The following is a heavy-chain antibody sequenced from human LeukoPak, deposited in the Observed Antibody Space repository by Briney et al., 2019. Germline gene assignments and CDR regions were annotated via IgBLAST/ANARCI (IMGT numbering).Heavy chain of an antibody. D-gene: IGHD3-16*01. CDR2: IYYSGST. CDR3: VSGWGLWGGEY. J-gene: IGHJ4*02. Sequence: SETLSLTCTVSGGSISSSSYYWGWIRQPPGKGLEWIGSIYYSGSTYYNPSLRSRVTMSLDKSKNQFSLMLSSVTAADTAMYYCVSGWGLWGGEYWGQGTLVTVSS. CDR1: GGSISSSSYY. V-gene: IGHV4-39*07.